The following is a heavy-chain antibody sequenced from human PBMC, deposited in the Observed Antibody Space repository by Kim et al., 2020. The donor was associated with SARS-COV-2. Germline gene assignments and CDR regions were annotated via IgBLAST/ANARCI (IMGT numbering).Heavy chain of an antibody. J-gene: IGHJ4*02. V-gene: IGHV5-51*01. CDR1: GYTFSTYW. Sequence: GESLKISCKGSGYTFSTYWIAWLRQMPGKGLEWMGIIYPGNSDTKYSPTFQGQVTISADTSISTAYLQWSSVKASDIAIYFCARQDGYALYYFDFWGQGTLVTVSS. CDR3: ARQDGYALYYFDF. D-gene: IGHD2-2*01. CDR2: IYPGNSDT.